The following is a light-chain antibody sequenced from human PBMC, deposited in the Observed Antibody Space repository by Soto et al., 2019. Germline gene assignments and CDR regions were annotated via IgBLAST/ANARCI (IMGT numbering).Light chain of an antibody. V-gene: IGKV3-11*01. CDR3: QQRSDWPLT. Sequence: EILLTQSPATLSVSPGERATLSCRASQSVTSYLAWYQQKPGQAPRLLIYDASTRATGVPARFSGSGSGTDFTLTITSLQPEDFAVYYCQQRSDWPLTFGGGTKVDI. CDR2: DAS. J-gene: IGKJ4*01. CDR1: QSVTSY.